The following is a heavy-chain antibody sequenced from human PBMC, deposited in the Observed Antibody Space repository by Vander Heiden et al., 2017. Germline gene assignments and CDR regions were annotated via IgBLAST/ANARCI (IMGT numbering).Heavy chain of an antibody. V-gene: IGHV3-48*02. CDR2: ISTSSSTI. CDR3: AVGLRLLDY. CDR1: GFTFSDCG. Sequence: EVQLVESGGGLVQPGGSLRLSCAASGFTFSDCGMNWVRQAPGKGLEWVSYISTSSSTIYYSDSVKGRFTISRDNAKNSLYLQMNSLRDEDTAVYYCAVGLRLLDYWGQGTLVTVSS. J-gene: IGHJ4*02. D-gene: IGHD3-3*01.